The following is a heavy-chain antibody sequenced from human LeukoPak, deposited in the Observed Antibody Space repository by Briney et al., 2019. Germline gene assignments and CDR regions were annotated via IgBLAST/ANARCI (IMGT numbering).Heavy chain of an antibody. CDR3: ARDLPVVGAPGFDY. CDR1: GFTFSNYW. D-gene: IGHD1-26*01. V-gene: IGHV3-7*01. CDR2: IKQDGSER. J-gene: IGHJ4*02. Sequence: GGSLRLSCAASGFTFSNYWLSWVRQAPGKGLEWLANIKQDGSERLYVDSVKDRFTISRDNAKNSLYLQMNSLRAEDTAVYYCARDLPVVGAPGFDYWGQGTLVTVSS.